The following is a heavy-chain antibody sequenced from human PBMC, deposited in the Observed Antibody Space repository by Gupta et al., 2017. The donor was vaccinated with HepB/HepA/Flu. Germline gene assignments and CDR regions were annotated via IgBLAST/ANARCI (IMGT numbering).Heavy chain of an antibody. J-gene: IGHJ6*03. D-gene: IGHD1-26*01. CDR2: IYSGGST. V-gene: IGHV3-53*01. Sequence: EVQLVESGGGLIQPGGSLRLSCAASGFTVSSNYMSWVGQAPGKGLEWVSVIYSGGSTYYADSVKGRFTISRDNSKNTLYLQMNSLRAEDTAVYYCARSGFGDYYYYYMDVWGKGTTVTVSS. CDR3: ARSGFGDYYYYYMDV. CDR1: GFTVSSNY.